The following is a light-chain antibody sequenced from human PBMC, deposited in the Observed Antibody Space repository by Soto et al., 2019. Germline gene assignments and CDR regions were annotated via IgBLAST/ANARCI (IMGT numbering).Light chain of an antibody. CDR3: QQSRTTPWT. V-gene: IGKV1-39*01. CDR1: QNIDIY. Sequence: DIQMTQSPASLSASIGDTVTIACRASQNIDIYLNWYQHKPGTVPKLLIYAASGLQTGVPSMFSGSGSGTDFSLTISSLQPEDVATYYCQQSRTTPWTFGQGTEVDIK. J-gene: IGKJ1*01. CDR2: AAS.